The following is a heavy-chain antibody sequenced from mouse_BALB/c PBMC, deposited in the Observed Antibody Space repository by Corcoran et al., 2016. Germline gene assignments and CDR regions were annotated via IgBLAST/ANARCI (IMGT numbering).Heavy chain of an antibody. Sequence: QIQLVQSGPELKKPGETVRISCKASGYTFTTAGMQWVQKMPGKGLKWIGWINTHSGVPKYAEAFKGRFAFSLETSASTAYLQISNLKNEDTATYFCARFWSGAMDYWGQGTSVTVSS. CDR2: INTHSGVP. CDR3: ARFWSGAMDY. J-gene: IGHJ4*01. V-gene: IGHV9-4*02. CDR1: GYTFTTAG.